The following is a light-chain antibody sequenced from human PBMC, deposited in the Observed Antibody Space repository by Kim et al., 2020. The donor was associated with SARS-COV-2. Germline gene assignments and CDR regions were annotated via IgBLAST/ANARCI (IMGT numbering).Light chain of an antibody. Sequence: HTVTISCTGTHTDLGGYNLVSWYQQLPGRAPRLVLFAVTKRPSGVPDRFSGSKSGNTASLTVSGLQTDDEGYYYCSSYAGSNTLVFGGGTKVTVL. J-gene: IGLJ3*02. CDR1: HTDLGGYNL. CDR2: AVT. V-gene: IGLV2-8*01. CDR3: SSYAGSNTLV.